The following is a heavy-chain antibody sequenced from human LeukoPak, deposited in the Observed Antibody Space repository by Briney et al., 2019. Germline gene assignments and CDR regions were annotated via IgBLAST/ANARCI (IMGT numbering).Heavy chain of an antibody. CDR3: ARELGATVVNYGMDV. CDR2: IYYSGST. CDR1: GGSISNYY. J-gene: IGHJ6*02. Sequence: SETLSLTCTVSGGSISNYYWSWIRQPPGKGLEWIGYIYYSGSTNYNPSLKSRVTISVDTSKNQLSLKLTSMTAADTAVYYCARELGATVVNYGMDVWGQGTTVTVSS. V-gene: IGHV4-59*01. D-gene: IGHD4-23*01.